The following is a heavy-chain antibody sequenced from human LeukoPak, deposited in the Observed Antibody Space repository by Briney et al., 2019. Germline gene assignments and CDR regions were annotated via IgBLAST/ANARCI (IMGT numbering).Heavy chain of an antibody. Sequence: PGGSLRLSCAASGFTVSSNYMSWVRQAPGKGLEWVSVIYSGGSTYYADSVKGRFTISRDNSKNTLYLQMNSLRAEDTAVYYCAREATMVRGIITFFDFWGQGTLVTVSS. V-gene: IGHV3-66*01. J-gene: IGHJ4*02. D-gene: IGHD3-10*01. CDR2: IYSGGST. CDR3: AREATMVRGIITFFDF. CDR1: GFTVSSNY.